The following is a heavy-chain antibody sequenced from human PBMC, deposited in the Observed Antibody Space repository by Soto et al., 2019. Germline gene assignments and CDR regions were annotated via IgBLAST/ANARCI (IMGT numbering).Heavy chain of an antibody. D-gene: IGHD3-3*01. CDR2: IYHSGST. J-gene: IGHJ4*02. CDR3: ARGSGYYARYYFDY. Sequence: TLSVTCAFSVGSISIGGYSLSWIRQPPGKGLEWIGYIYHSGSTYYNPSLKSRVTISVDRSKNQFSLKLSSVTAADTAVYYCARGSGYYARYYFDYWGQGTMVTVSS. CDR1: VGSISIGGYS. V-gene: IGHV4-30-2*01.